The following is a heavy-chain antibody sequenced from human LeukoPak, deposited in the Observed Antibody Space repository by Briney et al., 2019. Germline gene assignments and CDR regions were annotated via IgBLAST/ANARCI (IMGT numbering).Heavy chain of an antibody. Sequence: SETLSLTCAVYGGSFNGYYWSWIRQPPGKGLEWIGEINHSKSTNYNPSLRSRITISLDRSKQKFSLKLTSVTAADTAVYFCARGAEYYAIWRGYAGYSDYWGQGISVTVSS. J-gene: IGHJ4*02. V-gene: IGHV4-34*01. CDR1: GGSFNGYY. CDR2: INHSKST. CDR3: ARGAEYYAIWRGYAGYSDY. D-gene: IGHD3-3*01.